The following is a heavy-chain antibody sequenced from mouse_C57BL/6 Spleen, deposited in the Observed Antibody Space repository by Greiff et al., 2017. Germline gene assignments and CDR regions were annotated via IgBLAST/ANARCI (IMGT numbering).Heavy chain of an antibody. J-gene: IGHJ3*01. D-gene: IGHD2-4*01. CDR3: ARVEGLPAWFAY. CDR2: IYPGSGST. CDR1: GYTFTSYW. Sequence: QVQLKQPGAELVKPGASVKMSCKASGYTFTSYWITWVKQRPGQGLEWIGDIYPGSGSTNYNEKFKSKATLTVDTSSSTAYMQLSSLTSEDSAVYYCARVEGLPAWFAYWGQGTLVTVSA. V-gene: IGHV1-55*01.